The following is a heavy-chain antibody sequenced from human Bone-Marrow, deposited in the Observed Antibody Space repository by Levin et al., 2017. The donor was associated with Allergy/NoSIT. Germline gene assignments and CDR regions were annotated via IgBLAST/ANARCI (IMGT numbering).Heavy chain of an antibody. D-gene: IGHD5-12*01. V-gene: IGHV3-30*18. CDR2: ISYDGGNK. CDR3: AKRMGYRFEYDFDY. CDR1: GFTFSNYG. Sequence: GGSLRLSCTVSGFTFSNYGMHWVRQAPGKGLEWVALISYDGGNKYYADSVKGRFTISRDNSKNMLYLELNSLRAEDTAVYYCAKRMGYRFEYDFDYWGQGTLVTVSS. J-gene: IGHJ4*02.